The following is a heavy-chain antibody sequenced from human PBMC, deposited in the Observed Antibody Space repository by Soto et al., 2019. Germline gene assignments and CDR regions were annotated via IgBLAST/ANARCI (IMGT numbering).Heavy chain of an antibody. J-gene: IGHJ4*02. CDR1: GDSISSRNW. V-gene: IGHV4-4*02. D-gene: IGHD1-26*01. CDR3: ASGNRESFAIDY. CDR2: IYYSGTT. Sequence: QVQLPESGPGLVKPSGTLSLTCAVSGDSISSRNWWSWVRQSPGKGLEWIGEIYYSGTTNYNPSLKSRVTISVDKSQNQVSLKLSSVTAADTAMYYCASGNRESFAIDYWGRGTLVTVSS.